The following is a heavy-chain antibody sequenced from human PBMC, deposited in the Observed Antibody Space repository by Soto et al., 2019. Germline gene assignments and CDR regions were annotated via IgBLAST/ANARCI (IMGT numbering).Heavy chain of an antibody. CDR2: IYHSGST. D-gene: IGHD3-22*01. J-gene: IGHJ4*02. V-gene: IGHV4-30-4*01. CDR1: GGSIGSADYY. Sequence: SETLSLTCTVSGGSIGSADYYWSWFRQTPERGLEWIAYIYHSGSTYYNPSLRSRISLSVDTSKNQIFLKVGAVTAADTAVYFCARVISGYYFFDIWGQGALVTVSS. CDR3: ARVISGYYFFDI.